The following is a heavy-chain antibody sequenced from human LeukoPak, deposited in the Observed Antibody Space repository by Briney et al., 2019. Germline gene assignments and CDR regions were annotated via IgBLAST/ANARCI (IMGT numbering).Heavy chain of an antibody. J-gene: IGHJ4*02. D-gene: IGHD4-17*01. CDR3: AGYGDYVSLSTPGGVY. Sequence: WASVKVSCKASGGTFSSYAISWVRQAPGQGLEWMGGIIPIFGTANYAQKFQGRVTITADESTSTAYMELSSLRSEDTAVYYCAGYGDYVSLSTPGGVYWGQGTLVTVSS. V-gene: IGHV1-69*13. CDR1: GGTFSSYA. CDR2: IIPIFGTA.